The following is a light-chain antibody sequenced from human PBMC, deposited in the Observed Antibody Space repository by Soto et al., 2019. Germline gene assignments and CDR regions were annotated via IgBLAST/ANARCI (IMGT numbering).Light chain of an antibody. CDR3: LQDYTYPRT. J-gene: IGKJ4*01. V-gene: IGKV1-6*01. CDR2: AAS. Sequence: IQLTQSPSSLSASVGDRVTITCRASQAIRNDLVWFQQKPGKAPILLIYAASTLQSGVPPRFSGSGSGTDFTLTISSLQAEDFATYYCLQDYTYPRTFGGGTNVDIK. CDR1: QAIRND.